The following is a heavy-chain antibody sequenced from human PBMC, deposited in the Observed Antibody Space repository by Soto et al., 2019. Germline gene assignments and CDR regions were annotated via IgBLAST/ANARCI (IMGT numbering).Heavy chain of an antibody. CDR2: IKQDGIEK. J-gene: IGHJ6*02. CDR3: VKRKEVYSYGMDV. V-gene: IGHV3-7*01. Sequence: GGSLRLSCAASGFTYRSYWMSWVRQAPGRGLEWVANIKQDGIEKYYADSVKGRFTISRDNAQNSLYLQMNNLRPDDTAVYYCVKRKEVYSYGMDVWGQGTTVTVSS. CDR1: GFTYRSYW.